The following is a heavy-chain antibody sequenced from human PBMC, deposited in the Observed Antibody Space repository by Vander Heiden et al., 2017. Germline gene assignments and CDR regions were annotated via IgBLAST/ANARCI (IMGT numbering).Heavy chain of an antibody. CDR3: ARGGGGSRFFDY. V-gene: IGHV3-23*01. CDR2: ISGSVGTK. D-gene: IGHD1-26*01. Sequence: EVQLLGSGGGLVQPGGSLRLSCAASGFTFNNYAMSWVRKAPGKGLEGFSVISGSVGTKNDADAVKGRFTIYRDNSKNTRYLKMKSMRAEDTAVYYCARGGGGSRFFDYWGQGTLVTVSS. CDR1: GFTFNNYA. J-gene: IGHJ4*02.